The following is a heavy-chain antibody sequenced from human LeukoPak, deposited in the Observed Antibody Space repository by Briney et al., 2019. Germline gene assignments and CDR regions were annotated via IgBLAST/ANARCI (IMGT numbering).Heavy chain of an antibody. CDR2: IYYSGST. D-gene: IGHD3-9*01. V-gene: IGHV4-39*01. J-gene: IGHJ4*02. CDR1: GGSISSSSYY. Sequence: SETLSLTCTVSGGSISSSSYYWGWIRQPPGKGLEWIGSIYYSGSTYYNPSLKSRVTISVNTSKNQFSLKLSSVTAADTAVYYCARNLYYDILTGYQNYFDYWGQGTLVTVSS. CDR3: ARNLYYDILTGYQNYFDY.